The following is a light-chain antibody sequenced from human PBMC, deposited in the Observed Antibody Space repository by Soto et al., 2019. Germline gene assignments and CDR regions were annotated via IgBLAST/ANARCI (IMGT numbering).Light chain of an antibody. Sequence: DIQMTQSPSSLSASVGDRVIITCRTSQSISNYLNWYQHKPGKAPKVLISAASNLQSGVPSKFSGSGSGTVFTLTISSLQPEDFATYYCLQTFSTHITFGGGTTVEVK. CDR2: AAS. CDR3: LQTFSTHIT. CDR1: QSISNY. V-gene: IGKV1-39*01. J-gene: IGKJ4*01.